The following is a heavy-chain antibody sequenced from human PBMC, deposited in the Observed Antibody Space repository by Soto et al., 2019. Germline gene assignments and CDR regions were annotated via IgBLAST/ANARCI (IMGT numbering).Heavy chain of an antibody. CDR1: GFTFSGYW. J-gene: IGHJ4*02. CDR2: IKHDGTEK. D-gene: IGHD2-15*01. V-gene: IGHV3-7*01. CDR3: AVGYCSGGGCSSLGY. Sequence: EVQLVESGGGLVQPGGSLRLSCAASGFTFSGYWMTWVRQAPGKGLEWVANIKHDGTEKYYVDSVKGRFTISRDNAKNSRYVQMNSLRAEDGAGYFCAVGYCSGGGCSSLGYWGQGTLVTVSS.